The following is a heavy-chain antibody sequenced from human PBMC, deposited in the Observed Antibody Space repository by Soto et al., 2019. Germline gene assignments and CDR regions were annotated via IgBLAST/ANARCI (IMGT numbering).Heavy chain of an antibody. Sequence: VGSLRLSCAASGFTFSDYGMSWVRQAPGRGLEWVSAISGSGSTFYADSVKGRFTISRDNSKNTLYLQMNSLRAEDTAVYYCAKDYLRWAQSWGQGTLVTVSS. V-gene: IGHV3-23*01. CDR3: AKDYLRWAQS. CDR1: GFTFSDYG. J-gene: IGHJ5*02. CDR2: ISGSGST. D-gene: IGHD1-26*01.